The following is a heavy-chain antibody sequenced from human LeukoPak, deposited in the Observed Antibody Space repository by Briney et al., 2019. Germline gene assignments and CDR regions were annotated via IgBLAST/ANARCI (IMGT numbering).Heavy chain of an antibody. D-gene: IGHD6-13*01. CDR1: GFTFSSYG. V-gene: IGHV3-23*01. J-gene: IGHJ4*02. CDR2: ISGSGGST. Sequence: GGSLRLSCAASGFTFSSYGMSWVRQAPGKGLEWVSAISGSGGSTYYADSVKGRFTISRDNAKNSLYLQMNSLRAEDTAVYYCASEWQQPVGVRDYWGQGTLVTVSS. CDR3: ASEWQQPVGVRDY.